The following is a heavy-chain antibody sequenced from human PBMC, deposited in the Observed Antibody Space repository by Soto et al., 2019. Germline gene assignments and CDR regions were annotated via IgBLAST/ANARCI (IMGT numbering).Heavy chain of an antibody. V-gene: IGHV3-64*01. CDR2: ISGTGAST. CDR1: GFTFSSHG. D-gene: IGHD6-13*01. J-gene: IGHJ4*02. CDR3: ARLLDAAGSDD. Sequence: GGSLRLSCAASGFTFSSHGMSWVRQAPGKGLEYVSSISGTGASTYYANSVKSRFTIPRDNSKNTLYLQMGSLRAEDMAVYYCARLLDAAGSDDWGQGTRVTVSS.